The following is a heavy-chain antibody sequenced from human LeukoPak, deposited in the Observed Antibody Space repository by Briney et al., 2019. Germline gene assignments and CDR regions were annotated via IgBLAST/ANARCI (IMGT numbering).Heavy chain of an antibody. V-gene: IGHV4-59*01. CDR2: TYYSGSS. CDR3: ARETHYFGMDV. Sequence: ASETLSLTCTVSGASINSFYWSWIRQPPGKGLEWIGYTYYSGSSNYNPSLKSRVTISIDTSKNQFSLKLSSVTTADTAVYYCARETHYFGMDVWGQGTTVTVSS. J-gene: IGHJ6*02. CDR1: GASINSFY.